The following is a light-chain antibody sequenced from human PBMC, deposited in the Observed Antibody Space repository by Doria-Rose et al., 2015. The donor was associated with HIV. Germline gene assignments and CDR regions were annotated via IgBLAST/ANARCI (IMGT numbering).Light chain of an antibody. Sequence: TQSPGTLSLSPGERATLSCRASQSFSSTYLAWYQQKPGQAPSLLIYDGSTRATGIPDRFSASGSGTDFTITSNSLEPEDCALYYCHQYGTSWTFGQGTKVEI. J-gene: IGKJ1*01. CDR3: HQYGTSWT. CDR1: QSFSSTY. V-gene: IGKV3-20*01. CDR2: DGS.